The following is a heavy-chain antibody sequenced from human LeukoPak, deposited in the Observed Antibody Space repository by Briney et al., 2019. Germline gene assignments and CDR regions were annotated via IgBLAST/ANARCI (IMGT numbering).Heavy chain of an antibody. CDR2: INPNSGGT. Sequence: ASVKVSCKASGYTFTNYYMRWVRQAPGQGLEWMGWINPNSGGTNYAQKFQGRVTMTRDTSISTAYMELSRLRSDDTAVYYCARDGSSSSPLTLDYWGQGTLVTVSS. J-gene: IGHJ4*02. CDR1: GYTFTNYY. V-gene: IGHV1-2*02. D-gene: IGHD6-6*01. CDR3: ARDGSSSSPLTLDY.